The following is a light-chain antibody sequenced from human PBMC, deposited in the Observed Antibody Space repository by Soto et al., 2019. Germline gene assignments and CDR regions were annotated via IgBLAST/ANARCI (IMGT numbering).Light chain of an antibody. CDR1: QSISSF. CDR3: QQRSDWPPLT. V-gene: IGKV3-11*01. CDR2: DAS. Sequence: VVLTQSPATLSLSPGERATLSCGASQSISSFLTWYQQKPGQAPRLLIYDASTRATGIPARFSGNGSGTDFTLTISTLEPEDFAVYYCQQRSDWPPLTFGGGTKVDIK. J-gene: IGKJ4*01.